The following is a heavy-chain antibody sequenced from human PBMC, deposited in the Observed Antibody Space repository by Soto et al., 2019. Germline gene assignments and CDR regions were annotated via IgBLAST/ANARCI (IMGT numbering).Heavy chain of an antibody. CDR3: SRGAY. Sequence: QVQLQESGPRLVRPSQTLSLTCTVSGESIDTSGYYWTWIRQRPGRGLEWLGFIYHSGATYYSSSMKSRPSISIDRSQNQFSIKVSSVTAADTAVYLCSRGAYWGQGMLVTVSS. CDR1: GESIDTSGYY. J-gene: IGHJ1*01. V-gene: IGHV4-31*03. CDR2: IYHSGAT. D-gene: IGHD3-10*01.